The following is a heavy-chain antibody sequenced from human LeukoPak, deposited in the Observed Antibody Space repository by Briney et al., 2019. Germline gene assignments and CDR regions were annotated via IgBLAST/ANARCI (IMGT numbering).Heavy chain of an antibody. CDR3: AREAENYGLTFDI. V-gene: IGHV3-66*01. D-gene: IGHD3-10*01. J-gene: IGHJ3*02. CDR1: GGSISSYY. Sequence: ETLSLTCTVSGGSISSYYWSWIRQAPGKGLEWVSVIYRSGSTHYADSVKDRFIISRDNSKNTLYLQMNSLRAEDTAVYYCAREAENYGLTFDIWGQGTMVTVSS. CDR2: IYRSGST.